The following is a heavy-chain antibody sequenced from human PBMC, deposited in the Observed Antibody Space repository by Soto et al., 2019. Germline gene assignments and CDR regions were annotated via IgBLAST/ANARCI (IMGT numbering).Heavy chain of an antibody. CDR1: GDSISSYD. D-gene: IGHD3-22*01. Sequence: SETLCLTCTVAGDSISSYDWSWIRQPPGKVLEWIGYIYYSGTTNYKPSLKSRVTISVDTSKNQFSLKLSSVTAADTAVYYCARGSLEDSSGYSPETFDIWGQGTMVTVSS. CDR3: ARGSLEDSSGYSPETFDI. V-gene: IGHV4-59*01. J-gene: IGHJ3*02. CDR2: IYYSGTT.